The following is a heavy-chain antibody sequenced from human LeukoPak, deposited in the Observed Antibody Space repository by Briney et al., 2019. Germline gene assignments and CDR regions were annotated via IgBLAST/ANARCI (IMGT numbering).Heavy chain of an antibody. CDR2: IKTDGSEK. CDR3: ATYSSLNRREFQY. D-gene: IGHD3-22*01. V-gene: IGHV3-7*01. Sequence: GGSLRLSCEGSGFTFSNYWMGWVRQAPGKGLQWVANIKTDGSEKYYVDSVKGRFTISRDNTKNSLYLQMNSLRAEDTAVYYCATYSSLNRREFQYWGQGTLLTVSS. CDR1: GFTFSNYW. J-gene: IGHJ1*01.